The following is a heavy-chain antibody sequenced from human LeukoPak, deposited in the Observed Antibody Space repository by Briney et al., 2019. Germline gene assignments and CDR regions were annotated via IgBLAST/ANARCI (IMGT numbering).Heavy chain of an antibody. J-gene: IGHJ4*02. Sequence: PSETLSLTCTVSGGSISSYYWSWIRQPPAKGLEWIGYIYYSGSTYYNPSLKSRVTISVDTSKNLFSLKLSSVTAADTAVYYCARVQRPLDGADYWGQGTLVTVSS. CDR3: ARVQRPLDGADY. CDR2: IYYSGST. V-gene: IGHV4-59*01. D-gene: IGHD1-1*01. CDR1: GGSISSYY.